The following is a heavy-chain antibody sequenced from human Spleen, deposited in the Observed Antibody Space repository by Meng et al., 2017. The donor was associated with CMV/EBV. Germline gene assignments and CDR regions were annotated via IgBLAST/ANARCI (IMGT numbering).Heavy chain of an antibody. CDR1: GFTFSSFG. D-gene: IGHD3-3*01. CDR2: ISYDGSYK. J-gene: IGHJ6*02. V-gene: IGHV3-30*03. CDR3: ARDCPLEYYDFWSGYHPNRNYYGMDV. Sequence: GGSLRLSCAGSGFTFSSFGIHWVRQAPGKGLEWVAGISYDGSYKYDADSVKGRFTISRDNSKNTVYLQMTSLRAEDTAVYYCARDCPLEYYDFWSGYHPNRNYYGMDVWGQGTTVTVSS.